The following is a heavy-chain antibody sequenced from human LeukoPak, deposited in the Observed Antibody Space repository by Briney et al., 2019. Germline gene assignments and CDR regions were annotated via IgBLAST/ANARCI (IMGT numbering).Heavy chain of an antibody. J-gene: IGHJ6*02. CDR3: ARGEVVRGVYYYYGMDV. Sequence: SETLSLTCAVYGGSFSGYYWSWIRQPPGKGLEWIGEINHSGSTNYNPSLKSRVTISVDTSKNQFSLKLSSVTAADTAVYYCARGEVVRGVYYYYGMDVWGQGTTVTVSS. D-gene: IGHD3-10*01. V-gene: IGHV4-34*01. CDR1: GGSFSGYY. CDR2: INHSGST.